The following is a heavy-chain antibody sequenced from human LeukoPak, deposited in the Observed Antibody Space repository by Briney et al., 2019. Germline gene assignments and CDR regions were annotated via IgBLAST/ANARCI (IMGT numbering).Heavy chain of an antibody. D-gene: IGHD1-1*01. CDR3: AREGENWKSKYFDY. Sequence: GASVKVSCKASGYTFTGCYMHWVRQAPGQGLEWMGWISPNSGATNYAQKFQGRATMTRDTSISTTYMELSSLRSDDTAIYYCAREGENWKSKYFDYWGQGTLVTVSS. CDR1: GYTFTGCY. V-gene: IGHV1-2*02. CDR2: ISPNSGAT. J-gene: IGHJ4*02.